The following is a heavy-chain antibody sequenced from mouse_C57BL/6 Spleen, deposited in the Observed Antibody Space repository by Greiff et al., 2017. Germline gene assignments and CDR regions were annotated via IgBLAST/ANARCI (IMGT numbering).Heavy chain of an antibody. CDR2: IYPGDGDT. D-gene: IGHD3-3*01. Sequence: QVHVKQSGAELVKPGASVKISCKASGYAFSSYWMNWVKQRPGKGLEWIGQIYPGDGDTNYNGKFKGKATLTADKSSSTAYMQLSSLTSEDSAVYFCARKGNGAMDYWGQGTSVTVSS. V-gene: IGHV1-80*01. CDR1: GYAFSSYW. CDR3: ARKGNGAMDY. J-gene: IGHJ4*01.